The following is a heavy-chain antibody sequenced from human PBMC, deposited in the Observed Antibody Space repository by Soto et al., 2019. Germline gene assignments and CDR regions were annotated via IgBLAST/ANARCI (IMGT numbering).Heavy chain of an antibody. CDR1: GGSISSYY. J-gene: IGHJ6*03. Sequence: SETLSLTCTVSGGSISSYYWSWIRQPPGKGLEWIGYIYYSGSTNYNPSLKSRVTISVDTSKNQFSLKLSSVTAADTAVYYCARDFMGYSNYYYYYYMDVWGKGTTVTVSS. V-gene: IGHV4-59*01. CDR2: IYYSGST. D-gene: IGHD4-4*01. CDR3: ARDFMGYSNYYYYYYMDV.